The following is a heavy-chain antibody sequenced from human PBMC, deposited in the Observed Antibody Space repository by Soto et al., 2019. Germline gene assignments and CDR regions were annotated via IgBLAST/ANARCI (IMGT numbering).Heavy chain of an antibody. V-gene: IGHV1-46*01. D-gene: IGHD3-22*01. Sequence: ASVKVSCKAIGYGFTRHYIHWVRQAPGQGLEWMGTIFPGGVNIAYAQKFEGRVTMTKDTSTSTVYMEVNSLKTEDTAVYYCTPSRTMIDYWGQGTLVTVSS. CDR3: TPSRTMIDY. CDR2: IFPGGVNI. CDR1: GYGFTRHY. J-gene: IGHJ4*02.